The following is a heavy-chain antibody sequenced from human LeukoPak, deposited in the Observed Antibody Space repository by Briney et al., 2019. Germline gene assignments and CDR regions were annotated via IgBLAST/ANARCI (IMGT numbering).Heavy chain of an antibody. Sequence: KPSETLSLTCTVSGGSISSSSYYWGWIRQPPGKGLEWIGSIYYSGSTYYNPSLKSRVTISVDTSKNQFSLKLSSVTAADTAVYYCARVRKIVVVMDYWGQGTLVTVSS. J-gene: IGHJ4*02. CDR2: IYYSGST. CDR1: GGSISSSSYY. CDR3: ARVRKIVVVMDY. V-gene: IGHV4-39*01. D-gene: IGHD3-22*01.